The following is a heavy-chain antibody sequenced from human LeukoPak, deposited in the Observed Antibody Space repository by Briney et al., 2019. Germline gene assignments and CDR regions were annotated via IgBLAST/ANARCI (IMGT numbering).Heavy chain of an antibody. CDR2: IKQDGGQI. CDR1: EFTFSSYW. CDR3: ARDSCGGDCYVLDY. J-gene: IGHJ4*02. Sequence: GGSLRLSCAASEFTFSSYWMSWVRQAPGKGLEWVANIKQDGGQIYYLESVKGRFTVSRDNAKNSLYLQMNSLRAEDTAVYYCARDSCGGDCYVLDYWGQGTLVTVSS. V-gene: IGHV3-7*01. D-gene: IGHD2-21*02.